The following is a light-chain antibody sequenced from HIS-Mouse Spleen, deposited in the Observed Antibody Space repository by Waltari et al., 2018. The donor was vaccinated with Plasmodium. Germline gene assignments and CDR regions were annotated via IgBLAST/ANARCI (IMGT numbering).Light chain of an antibody. Sequence: EIVMTQSPAPLSVSPGERATLSCRASQSVSSNLALYQQKPGQAPRLLNYGAPTRATGIPSRFSGSGSGTQFTLTISSLQSEEFAVYYCQQYNNWSFTFGPGTKVDIK. J-gene: IGKJ3*01. CDR2: GAP. V-gene: IGKV3-15*01. CDR1: QSVSSN. CDR3: QQYNNWSFT.